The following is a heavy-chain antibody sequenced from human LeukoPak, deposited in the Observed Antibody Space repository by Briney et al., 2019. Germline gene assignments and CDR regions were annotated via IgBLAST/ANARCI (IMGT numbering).Heavy chain of an antibody. CDR3: ARAARYGDFDY. CDR1: GYTFTSYD. D-gene: IGHD4-17*01. J-gene: IGHJ4*02. Sequence: GASVEVSCKAPGYTFTSYDINWVRQATGQGLEWMGWMNPNSGNTGYAQKFQGRVTMTRNTSISTAYMELSSLRSEDTAVYYCARAARYGDFDYWGQGTLVTVSS. V-gene: IGHV1-8*01. CDR2: MNPNSGNT.